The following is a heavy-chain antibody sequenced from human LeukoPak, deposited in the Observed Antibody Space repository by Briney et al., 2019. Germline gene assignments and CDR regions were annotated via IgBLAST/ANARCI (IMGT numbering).Heavy chain of an antibody. J-gene: IGHJ4*02. CDR3: ARDSGYDSGSVTYVDY. CDR2: IIPILGIA. D-gene: IGHD5-12*01. Sequence: ASVKVSCKASGGTFSSYAISRVRQAPGQGLEWMGRIIPILGIANYAQKFQGRVTITADKSTSTAYMELSSLRSEDTAVYYCARDSGYDSGSVTYVDYWGQGTLVTVSS. CDR1: GGTFSSYA. V-gene: IGHV1-69*04.